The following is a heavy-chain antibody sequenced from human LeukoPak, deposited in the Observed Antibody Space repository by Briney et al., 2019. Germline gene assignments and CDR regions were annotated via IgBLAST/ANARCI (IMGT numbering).Heavy chain of an antibody. CDR2: ISSSSSYI. CDR1: GFTFSSYS. Sequence: GGSLRLSCAASGFTFSSYSMNWVRQAPGKGLEWVSSISSSSSYIYYADSVKGRFTISRDNAKNSLYLQMNSLRAEDTAVYYCASQSVDYGDYGAGEGWFDPWGQGTLVTVSS. V-gene: IGHV3-21*01. CDR3: ASQSVDYGDYGAGEGWFDP. J-gene: IGHJ5*02. D-gene: IGHD4-17*01.